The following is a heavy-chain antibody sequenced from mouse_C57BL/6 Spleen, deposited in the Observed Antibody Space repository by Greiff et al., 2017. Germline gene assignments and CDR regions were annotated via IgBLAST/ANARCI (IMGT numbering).Heavy chain of an antibody. CDR2: INPNNGGT. V-gene: IGHV1-26*01. CDR3: AREEIYSNLDY. CDR1: GYTFTDYY. J-gene: IGHJ2*01. Sequence: VQLQQSGPELVKPGASVKISCKASGYTFTDYYMNWVKQSHGKSLEWIGDINPNNGGTSYNQKFKGKATLTVDKSSSTAYMELRSLTSEDSAVYYCAREEIYSNLDYWGQGTTLTVSS. D-gene: IGHD2-5*01.